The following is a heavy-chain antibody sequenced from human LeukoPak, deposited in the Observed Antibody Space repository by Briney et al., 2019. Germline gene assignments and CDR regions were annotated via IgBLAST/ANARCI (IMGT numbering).Heavy chain of an antibody. D-gene: IGHD6-19*01. Sequence: QPGGSLRLSCAASGFTFSSYGMHWVRQAPGKGLEWVAFIRYDGSNKYYADSVKGRFTISRGNSKNTLYLQMNSLRAEDTAVYYCAKVAQWPYYYMDVWGKGTTVTVSS. J-gene: IGHJ6*03. CDR2: IRYDGSNK. V-gene: IGHV3-30*02. CDR1: GFTFSSYG. CDR3: AKVAQWPYYYMDV.